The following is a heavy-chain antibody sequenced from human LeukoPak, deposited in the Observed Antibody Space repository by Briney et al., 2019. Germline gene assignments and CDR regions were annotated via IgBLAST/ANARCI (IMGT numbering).Heavy chain of an antibody. CDR3: AKRRCSSTSCTFDN. D-gene: IGHD2-2*01. Sequence: PGGSLRLSCAASGFTFSSHAMTWVRQAPGKGLEWVSGISGSTSITYYADSVKGRFTISRDNSKSTLYLQMNSLRVEDTAVYFCAKRRCSSTSCTFDNWGQGTLVTVSS. V-gene: IGHV3-23*01. CDR2: ISGSTSIT. CDR1: GFTFSSHA. J-gene: IGHJ4*02.